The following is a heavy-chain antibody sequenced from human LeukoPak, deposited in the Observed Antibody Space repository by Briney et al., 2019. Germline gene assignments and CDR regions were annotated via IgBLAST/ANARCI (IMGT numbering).Heavy chain of an antibody. CDR2: IYSAGTT. J-gene: IGHJ6*04. V-gene: IGHV3-53*01. CDR1: GFNFSKSY. CDR3: ARDLAPLLWFGEPREV. D-gene: IGHD3-10*01. Sequence: GGSLRLSCAASGFNFSKSYLSWVRQAPGKGLEWVAVIYSAGTTYYADSVKGRFTISREKSTNTLYLQMNSLSAEDTAVYYCARDLAPLLWFGEPREVWGKGTTVTVSS.